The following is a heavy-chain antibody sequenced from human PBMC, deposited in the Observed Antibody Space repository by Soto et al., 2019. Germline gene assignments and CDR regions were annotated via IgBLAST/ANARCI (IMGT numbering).Heavy chain of an antibody. CDR1: GFTFSDYY. Sequence: QVQLVESGGGLVKPGGSLRLSCAASGFTFSDYYMSWIRQAPGKGLEWVSYISSSGSTIYYADSVKGRFTISRDNAKNPLYVQMNSLTGENTAVYYSAREMVIAARRNSYYYGMDVWGQGTTVTVSS. D-gene: IGHD6-6*01. CDR2: ISSSGSTI. J-gene: IGHJ6*02. V-gene: IGHV3-11*01. CDR3: AREMVIAARRNSYYYGMDV.